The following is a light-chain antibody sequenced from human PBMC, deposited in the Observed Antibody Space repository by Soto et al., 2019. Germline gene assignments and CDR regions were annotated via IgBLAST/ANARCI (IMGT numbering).Light chain of an antibody. V-gene: IGKV3-20*01. CDR2: GSS. J-gene: IGKJ2*01. CDR3: HQYGTLPYA. CDR1: QRGSSNY. Sequence: IALTQSPGTLYLSPGERATLSCRASQRGSSNYVAWYQHKPGQAPRLLIHGSSIRATGIPDRFSGSGSGTDFTLTISRLEPEDFAVYYCHQYGTLPYAFGQGTKLQIK.